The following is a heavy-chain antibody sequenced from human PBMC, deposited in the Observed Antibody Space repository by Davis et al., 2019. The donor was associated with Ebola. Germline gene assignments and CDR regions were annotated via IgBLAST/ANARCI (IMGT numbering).Heavy chain of an antibody. CDR1: GGSIISSSSY. D-gene: IGHD4-23*01. CDR2: IYYSGIT. Sequence: MPSETLSLTCTVSGGSIISSSSYWGWIRQPPRKGLEWIGSIYYSGITYYNPSLKSRVTISGDTSYNQFSLKLSSVTVADTAVYYCARLRGGNPGYWGQGTLVTVSS. V-gene: IGHV4-39*01. J-gene: IGHJ4*02. CDR3: ARLRGGNPGY.